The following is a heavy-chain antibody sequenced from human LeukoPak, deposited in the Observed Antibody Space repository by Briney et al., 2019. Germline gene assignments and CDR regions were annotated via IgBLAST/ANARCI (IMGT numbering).Heavy chain of an antibody. Sequence: GGSLRLSCAASGFTFSNYAMRWVRQAPGKGLEWVSSISSSSSYIYYADSVKGRFTISRDNAKNSLYLQMNSLRAEDTAVYYCARGNGAAAPPFDYWGQGTLVTVSS. D-gene: IGHD6-13*01. CDR3: ARGNGAAAPPFDY. CDR2: ISSSSSYI. CDR1: GFTFSNYA. J-gene: IGHJ4*02. V-gene: IGHV3-21*01.